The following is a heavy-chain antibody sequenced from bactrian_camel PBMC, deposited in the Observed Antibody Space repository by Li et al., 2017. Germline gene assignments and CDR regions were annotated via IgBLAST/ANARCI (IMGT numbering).Heavy chain of an antibody. CDR1: GYTVTAYC. J-gene: IGHJ4*01. V-gene: IGHV3S40*01. CDR2: IYFGGGST. D-gene: IGHD7*01. Sequence: DVQLVESGGGSVQAGGSLTLSCLASGYTVTAYCMGWFRQAPGSEREGFAAIYFGGGSTYYADSVKGRFTISQDGAENTVSLQMNDLKPEDTATYYCAAERACPNPRRTRVGGVALYTYTGQGTQVTV.